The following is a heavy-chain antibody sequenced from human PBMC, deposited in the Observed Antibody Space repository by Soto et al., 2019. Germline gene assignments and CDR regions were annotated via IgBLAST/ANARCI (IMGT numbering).Heavy chain of an antibody. Sequence: QVQLQESGPGLVKPSETLSLTCSVSGGSVSNYYWSWVRQPPGKRLEWIGYIYYTGTHDYNPSLRGRATISVDTSKDQFSLKLTSVTAADTAVYYCARDRDRHSSGSSSFDPWGQGILVTVSS. CDR3: ARDRDRHSSGSSSFDP. J-gene: IGHJ5*02. V-gene: IGHV4-59*02. CDR2: IYYTGTH. D-gene: IGHD3-22*01. CDR1: GGSVSNYY.